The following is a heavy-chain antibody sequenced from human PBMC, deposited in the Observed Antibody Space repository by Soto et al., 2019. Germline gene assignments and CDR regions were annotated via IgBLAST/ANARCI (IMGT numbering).Heavy chain of an antibody. J-gene: IGHJ4*02. CDR2: IYWNDDK. Sequence: QITLKESGPTLVKPTQTLTLTCTFSGFSLSTSGVGVGWIRQPPGKALEWLALIYWNDDKRYSPSLKSRLTITKDTSKNQVVLTMTNMDPVDTATYYCAHTPRGYSYVYFDYWGQGTLVTVSS. D-gene: IGHD5-18*01. CDR1: GFSLSTSGVG. V-gene: IGHV2-5*01. CDR3: AHTPRGYSYVYFDY.